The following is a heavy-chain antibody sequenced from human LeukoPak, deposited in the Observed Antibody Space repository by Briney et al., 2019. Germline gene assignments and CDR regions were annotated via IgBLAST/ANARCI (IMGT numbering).Heavy chain of an antibody. CDR3: AKDHPELRTGRYFDY. V-gene: IGHV3-23*01. J-gene: IGHJ4*02. D-gene: IGHD1-7*01. CDR1: GFTFSSYA. CDR2: ISGSGGST. Sequence: GGSLRLSCAASGFTFSSYAMSWVRQAPGKGLEWVSAISGSGGSTYYADSVKGRFTISRDNSKNTLYLQMNSLRAEDTAVYYCAKDHPELRTGRYFDYWGREPWSPSPQ.